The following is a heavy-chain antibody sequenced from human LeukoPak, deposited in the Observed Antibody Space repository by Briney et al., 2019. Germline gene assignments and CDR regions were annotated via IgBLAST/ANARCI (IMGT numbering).Heavy chain of an antibody. Sequence: GGSLRLSCAASRFTFSNYEMHWVRQAPGKGLEWLSYISSSGNTMYYAASVKGRHTISRDNAKNSLYLQMNSLRAEDTAVYYCARDFSETLGVWGQGTLVTVSS. D-gene: IGHD3-10*01. CDR1: RFTFSNYE. CDR2: ISSSGNTM. CDR3: ARDFSETLGV. J-gene: IGHJ4*02. V-gene: IGHV3-48*03.